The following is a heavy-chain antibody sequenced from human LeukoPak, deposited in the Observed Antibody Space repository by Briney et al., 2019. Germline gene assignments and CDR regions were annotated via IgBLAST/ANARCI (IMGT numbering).Heavy chain of an antibody. CDR1: GFTFSSYS. J-gene: IGHJ4*02. CDR3: AAQRGIVVISGTDDY. D-gene: IGHD3-22*01. V-gene: IGHV3-21*01. CDR2: ISSSSSYI. Sequence: PRGSLRLSCAASGFTFSSYSMNWVRQAPGKGLEWVSSISSSSSYIYYADSVKGRFTISRDNAKSSLYLQMNSLRAEDTAVYYCAAQRGIVVISGTDDYWGQGTLVTVSS.